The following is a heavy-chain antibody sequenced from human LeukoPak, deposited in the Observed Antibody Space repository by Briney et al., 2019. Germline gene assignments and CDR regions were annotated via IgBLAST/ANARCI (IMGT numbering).Heavy chain of an antibody. CDR1: GYTFTGYY. V-gene: IGHV1-46*01. CDR3: ARELERGYYFDY. Sequence: ASVKVSCKASGYTFTGYYMHWVRQAPGQGLEWMGIIKSSGGSTSYAQKFQGRITMTRDTSTSTVYMELSSLRSEDTAVYYCARELERGYYFDYWGQGTLVTVSS. J-gene: IGHJ4*02. D-gene: IGHD1-1*01. CDR2: IKSSGGST.